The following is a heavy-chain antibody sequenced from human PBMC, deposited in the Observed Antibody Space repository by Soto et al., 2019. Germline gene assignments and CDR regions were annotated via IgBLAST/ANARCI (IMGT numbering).Heavy chain of an antibody. CDR1: GFTFDDYA. Sequence: GGSLRLSCAASGFTFDDYAMHWVRQAPGKGLEWVSGISWNSGSIGYADSVKGRFTIPRDNAKNSLYLQMNSLRAEDTALYYCAKDRKPTSIDSYGYGYFDYWGQGTLVTVSS. D-gene: IGHD5-18*01. CDR3: AKDRKPTSIDSYGYGYFDY. CDR2: ISWNSGSI. J-gene: IGHJ4*02. V-gene: IGHV3-9*01.